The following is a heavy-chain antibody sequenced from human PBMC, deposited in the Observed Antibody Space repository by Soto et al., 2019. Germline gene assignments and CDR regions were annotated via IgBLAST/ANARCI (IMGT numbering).Heavy chain of an antibody. Sequence: EVKLVESGGGLVKPGESLRLSCAASGFNFEVYSMNWVRQTPVKGLEWVSSISRGSRFLHYADSIKGRFTISRDDAESSLHLQMDSLRAEDTAVYFCARDFFSSGPDYYLDVWGTGTTVTVS. CDR2: ISRGSRFL. D-gene: IGHD3-10*01. V-gene: IGHV3-21*02. J-gene: IGHJ6*03. CDR1: GFNFEVYS. CDR3: ARDFFSSGPDYYLDV.